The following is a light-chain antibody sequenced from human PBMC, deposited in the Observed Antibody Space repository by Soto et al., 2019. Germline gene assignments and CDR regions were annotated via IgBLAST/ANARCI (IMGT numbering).Light chain of an antibody. J-gene: IGKJ5*01. V-gene: IGKV4-1*01. CDR3: QQYYDSVS. CDR2: WAS. CDR1: QTIFYSKNF. Sequence: DIVMTQSPDSLAVSLGETATINCKSSQTIFYSKNFLAWYQQRAGQPPKLLITWASTRESGVPDRFSGSGSGTDFTLTISRLHADDVASYYCQQYYDSVSFGQGTRLEI.